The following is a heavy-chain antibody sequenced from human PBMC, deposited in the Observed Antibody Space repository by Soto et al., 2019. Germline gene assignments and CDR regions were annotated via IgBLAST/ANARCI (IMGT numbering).Heavy chain of an antibody. V-gene: IGHV4-4*07. D-gene: IGHD2-2*02. CDR2: IYTSGST. J-gene: IGHJ5*02. CDR1: GGSISSYY. CDR3: ARDVYCSSTSCYTGYWFDP. Sequence: PSETLSLTCTVSGGSISSYYWSWIRQPAGKGLEWIGRIYTSGSTNYNPSLKSRVTMSVDTSKNQFSLKLSSVTAADTAVYYCARDVYCSSTSCYTGYWFDPWGQGTLVTAPQ.